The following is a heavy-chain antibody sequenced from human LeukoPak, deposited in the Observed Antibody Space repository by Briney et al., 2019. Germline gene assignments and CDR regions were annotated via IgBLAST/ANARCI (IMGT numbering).Heavy chain of an antibody. J-gene: IGHJ4*02. V-gene: IGHV1-69*05. CDR2: IIPIFGTA. Sequence: SVKVSCEASGGTFSSYAISWVRQAPGQGLEWMGGIIPIFGTANYAQKFQGRVTITTDESTSTAYMELSSLRSEDTAVYYCASVTPSSGSYYDYWGQGTLVTVSS. CDR1: GGTFSSYA. D-gene: IGHD1-26*01. CDR3: ASVTPSSGSYYDY.